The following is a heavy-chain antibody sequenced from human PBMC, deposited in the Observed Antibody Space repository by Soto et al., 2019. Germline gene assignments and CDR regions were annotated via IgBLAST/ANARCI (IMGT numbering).Heavy chain of an antibody. CDR2: IYYSGST. CDR1: GGSISSYY. J-gene: IGHJ5*02. D-gene: IGHD1-7*01. CDR3: ARVFVYKRNSSPLDP. V-gene: IGHV4-59*08. Sequence: SETLSLTCTVSGGSISSYYWSWIRQPPGKGLEWIGYIYYSGSTNYNPSLKSRVTISVDTSKNQFSLKLSSVTAADTAVYYCARVFVYKRNSSPLDPWGQGTLVTVSS.